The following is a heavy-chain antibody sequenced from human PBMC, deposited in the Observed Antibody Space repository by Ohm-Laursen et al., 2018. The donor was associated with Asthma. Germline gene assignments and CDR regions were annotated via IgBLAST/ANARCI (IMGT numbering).Heavy chain of an antibody. D-gene: IGHD2-2*01. CDR1: GVSLSNFV. Sequence: SLRLSCSASGVSLSNFVMNWVRQAPRKGLEWVSGITSGDSTDYGDSVKGRFTIYRDNSKNTVYLAMNSLRPEDTAVYYCAKGRGSSSLRGAADSWGQGTLVTVSS. V-gene: IGHV3-23*02. J-gene: IGHJ4*02. CDR2: ITSGDST. CDR3: AKGRGSSSLRGAADS.